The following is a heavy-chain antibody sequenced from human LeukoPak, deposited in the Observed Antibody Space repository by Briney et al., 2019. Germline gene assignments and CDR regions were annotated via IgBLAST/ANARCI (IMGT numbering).Heavy chain of an antibody. CDR1: GFKFSSYA. D-gene: IGHD3-22*01. J-gene: IGHJ4*02. CDR3: AKDPSSGDYFDY. CDR2: ISGSGGST. V-gene: IGHV3-23*01. Sequence: GGSLRLSRAASGFKFSSYAMSWVSQAPGKGMYWGSAISGSGGSTYYAESVKGRLTMSSDNSKNTLYWQMNSLRAEDTAVYYCAKDPSSGDYFDYWGQGTLVTVSS.